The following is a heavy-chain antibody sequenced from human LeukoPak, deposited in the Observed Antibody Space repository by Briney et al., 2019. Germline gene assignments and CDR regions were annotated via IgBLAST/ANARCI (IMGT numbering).Heavy chain of an antibody. D-gene: IGHD3-10*01. CDR1: GFTFSSYA. CDR2: ISGSGGST. Sequence: GGSLRLSCAASGFTFSSYAMSWVRQAPGKGLEWVSAISGSGGSTYYADSVKGRFTISRDNSKNTLYLQMNGLRAEDTAVYYCARTMVQGVIITSYFDYWGQGTLVTVSS. CDR3: ARTMVQGVIITSYFDY. V-gene: IGHV3-23*01. J-gene: IGHJ4*02.